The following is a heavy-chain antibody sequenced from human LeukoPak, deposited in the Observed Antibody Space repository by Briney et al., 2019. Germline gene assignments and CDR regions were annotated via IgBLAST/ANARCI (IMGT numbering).Heavy chain of an antibody. V-gene: IGHV3-21*01. J-gene: IGHJ3*02. Sequence: GGSLRLSCAASGFTFSSYSMNWVRQAPGKGLEWVSSISSSSSYIYYADSVKGRFTISRDNAKNSLYLQMNSLRAEDTAVYYCARDADYYDSSGLHDAFDIWGQGTMVTVSS. CDR3: ARDADYYDSSGLHDAFDI. CDR2: ISSSSSYI. CDR1: GFTFSSYS. D-gene: IGHD3-22*01.